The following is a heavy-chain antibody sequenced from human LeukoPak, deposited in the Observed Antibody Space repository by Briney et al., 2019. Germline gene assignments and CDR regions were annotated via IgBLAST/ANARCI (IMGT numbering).Heavy chain of an antibody. CDR1: GGSISSHY. Sequence: SETLSLTCTVSGGSISSHYWSWIRQPPGKGLEWIGYVYYSGSTNYNPSLKSRVTISVDTSKNQFSLKLSSVTAADTAVYYCARGAAARLGRYWFDPWGQGTLVTVSS. J-gene: IGHJ5*02. CDR3: ARGAAARLGRYWFDP. CDR2: VYYSGST. V-gene: IGHV4-59*11. D-gene: IGHD2-15*01.